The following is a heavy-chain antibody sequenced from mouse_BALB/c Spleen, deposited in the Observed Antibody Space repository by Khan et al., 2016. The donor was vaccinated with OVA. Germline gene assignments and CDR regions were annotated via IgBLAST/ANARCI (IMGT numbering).Heavy chain of an antibody. CDR2: IYPGSGGS. J-gene: IGHJ4*01. CDR1: GYTFTDYV. D-gene: IGHD2-1*01. Sequence: QVQLKESGPELVKPGASVKMSCKASGYTFTDYVISWVKQRTGQGLEWIGEIYPGSGGSYYNEKFKVKATLTADKSSNTTYMQLISLTSEASAVYFCARRIYYGNCGADWTMDYWGQGTSVTVSS. V-gene: IGHV1-77*01. CDR3: ARRIYYGNCGADWTMDY.